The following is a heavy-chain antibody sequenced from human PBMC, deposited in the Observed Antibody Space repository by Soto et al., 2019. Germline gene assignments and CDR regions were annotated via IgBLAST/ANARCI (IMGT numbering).Heavy chain of an antibody. Sequence: QGQLVQSGPEVKKPGASVKVSCKASGYTFSRYGISWVRQAPGQGLEWMGWVSGYNGDTKYAQKVQGRVTMTIDTSNYTAYMELRSLTSDDTAKYYCAKNGQPPYYYYGMDVWCQGTTVTVSS. CDR1: GYTFSRYG. CDR3: AKNGQPPYYYYGMDV. V-gene: IGHV1-18*01. J-gene: IGHJ6*02. D-gene: IGHD2-8*01. CDR2: VSGYNGDT.